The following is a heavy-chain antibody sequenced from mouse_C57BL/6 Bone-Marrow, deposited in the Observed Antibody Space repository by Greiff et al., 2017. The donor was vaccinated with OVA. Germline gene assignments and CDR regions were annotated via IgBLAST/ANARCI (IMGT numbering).Heavy chain of an antibody. CDR1: GYTFTSYW. V-gene: IGHV1-64*01. CDR3: AREYITTVVATNY. Sequence: VQLQQSGAELVKPGASVKLSCKASGYTFTSYWMHWVKQRPGQGLEWIGMIHPNSGSTNYNEKFKSKATLTVDKSSSTAYMQLSSLTSEDSAVYYCAREYITTVVATNYWGQGTTLTVSS. J-gene: IGHJ2*01. D-gene: IGHD1-1*01. CDR2: IHPNSGST.